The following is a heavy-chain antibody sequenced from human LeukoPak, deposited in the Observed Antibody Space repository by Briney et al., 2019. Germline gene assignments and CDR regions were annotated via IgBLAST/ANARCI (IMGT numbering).Heavy chain of an antibody. CDR1: GFTFSSYS. Sequence: GGSLRLSCAASGFTFSSYSMNWVRQAPGKGLEWVSSISSSSSSYIYYADSVKGRFTISRDNAKNSLYLQMNSLRAEDTAVYYCARDQYSSGPDAFDIWGQGTMVTVSS. CDR2: ISSSSSSYI. CDR3: ARDQYSSGPDAFDI. V-gene: IGHV3-21*01. D-gene: IGHD6-19*01. J-gene: IGHJ3*02.